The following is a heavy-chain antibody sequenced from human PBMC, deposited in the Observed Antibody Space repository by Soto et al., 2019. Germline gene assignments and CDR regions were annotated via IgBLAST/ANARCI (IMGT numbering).Heavy chain of an antibody. CDR2: ISYDGSNK. CDR3: ARGQGYFDY. CDR1: RFTFSTFA. Sequence: GGSLRLSCAAARFTFSTFAMHWLRQAAGKGLEWVALISYDGSNKYYADSVKGRFTISRENSENTLYLQMNSLRAEDTAVYYCARGQGYFDYWGQGTLVTVSS. V-gene: IGHV3-30-3*01. J-gene: IGHJ4*02.